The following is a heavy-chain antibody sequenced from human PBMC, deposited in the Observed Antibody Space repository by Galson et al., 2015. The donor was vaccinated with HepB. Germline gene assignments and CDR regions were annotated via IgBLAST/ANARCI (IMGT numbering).Heavy chain of an antibody. J-gene: IGHJ4*02. CDR2: ISGSGGST. CDR1: GFTFSSYA. V-gene: IGHV3-23*01. CDR3: AKPPYYYDSSGYYFFDY. D-gene: IGHD3-22*01. Sequence: SLRLSCAASGFTFSSYAMSWVRQAPGKGLEWVSAISGSGGSTYYADSVKGRFTISRDNSKNTLYLQMNSLRAEDTAVYYCAKPPYYYDSSGYYFFDYWGQGTLVTVSS.